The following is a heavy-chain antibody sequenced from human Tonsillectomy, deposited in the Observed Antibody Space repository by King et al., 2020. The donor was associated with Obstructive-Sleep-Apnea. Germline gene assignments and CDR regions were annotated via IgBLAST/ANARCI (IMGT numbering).Heavy chain of an antibody. Sequence: VQLVQSGGGVVQPGRSLRLSCAASGFTFSTYGMHWVRQAPGKGLEWVAVISYDAINKYYADSVKGRFTISRDNSKNTLYLQMNSLRAEDSAVYYCAQTFDFLTGFSDWGQGTLVTVSS. D-gene: IGHD3-9*01. V-gene: IGHV3-30*03. CDR2: ISYDAINK. CDR3: AQTFDFLTGFSD. J-gene: IGHJ4*02. CDR1: GFTFSTYG.